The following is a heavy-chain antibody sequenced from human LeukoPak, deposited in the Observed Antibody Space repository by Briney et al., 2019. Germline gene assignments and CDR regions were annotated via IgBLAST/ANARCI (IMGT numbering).Heavy chain of an antibody. J-gene: IGHJ4*02. CDR1: GFTVSSNY. CDR2: ISGSGGST. Sequence: GGSLRLSCAASGFTVSSNYMSWVRQAPGKGLEWVSAISGSGGSTYYADSVKGRFTISRDNSKNTLYLQMNSLRAEDTAVYYCAKDTTKWELQVILDYWGQGTLVTVSS. D-gene: IGHD1-26*01. V-gene: IGHV3-23*01. CDR3: AKDTTKWELQVILDY.